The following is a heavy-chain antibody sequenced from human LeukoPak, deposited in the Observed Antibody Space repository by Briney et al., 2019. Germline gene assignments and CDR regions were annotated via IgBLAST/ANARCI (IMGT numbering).Heavy chain of an antibody. V-gene: IGHV1-18*01. CDR3: AREDRDGYNLLGFDY. Sequence: ASVKVSCKASGYTFTSYGISWVRQAPGQGLEWMGWISAYNGNTNYAQKLQGRVTMTTDTSTSTAYMELRSLRSEDTAVYYCAREDRDGYNLLGFDYWGQGTLVTVSS. CDR2: ISAYNGNT. J-gene: IGHJ4*02. D-gene: IGHD5-24*01. CDR1: GYTFTSYG.